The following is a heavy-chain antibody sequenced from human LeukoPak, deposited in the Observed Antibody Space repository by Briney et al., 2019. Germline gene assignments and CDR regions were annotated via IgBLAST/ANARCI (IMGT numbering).Heavy chain of an antibody. CDR2: IYPGDSDT. D-gene: IGHD5-18*01. CDR1: EYSFTSYW. CDR3: ARRKDSYGYPTFDY. Sequence: GESLNISCKGSEYSFTSYWIGWARQMPGKGLEWMGIIYPGDSDTRYSPSFQGQVTISADKSISTAYLQWSSLKASDTAMYYCARRKDSYGYPTFDYWGQGTLVTVSS. V-gene: IGHV5-51*01. J-gene: IGHJ4*02.